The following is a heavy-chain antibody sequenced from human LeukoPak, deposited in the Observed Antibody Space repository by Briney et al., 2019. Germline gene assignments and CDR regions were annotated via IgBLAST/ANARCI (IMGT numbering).Heavy chain of an antibody. D-gene: IGHD3-10*01. CDR3: AKDGPLLWFGPTDA. CDR2: VSSTGSGT. V-gene: IGHV3-23*01. Sequence: GGSLRLSCVASGFTFSTHGMSWVRQAPGKGLEWGAAVSSTGSGTYYPDSLKGRFIISRDNSQNTVFLQMNSLRPEDTAFYFCAKDGPLLWFGPTDAWGQGILVTVSS. CDR1: GFTFSTHG. J-gene: IGHJ5*02.